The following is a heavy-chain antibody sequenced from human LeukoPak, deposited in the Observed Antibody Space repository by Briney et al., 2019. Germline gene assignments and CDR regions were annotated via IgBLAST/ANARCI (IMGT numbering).Heavy chain of an antibody. D-gene: IGHD6-25*01. CDR2: IYYSGST. J-gene: IGHJ5*02. V-gene: IGHV4-39*01. CDR1: GDSISRSTYN. CDR3: ARHGYSSAVYVDH. Sequence: MPSETLSLTCTVSGDSISRSTYNWGWVRQPPGKGLEYIASIYYSGSTYYHPSLKSRFSISVYTSKNQFSLKLSSVTAADTAVYYCARHGYSSAVYVDHWGQGTLVTVSS.